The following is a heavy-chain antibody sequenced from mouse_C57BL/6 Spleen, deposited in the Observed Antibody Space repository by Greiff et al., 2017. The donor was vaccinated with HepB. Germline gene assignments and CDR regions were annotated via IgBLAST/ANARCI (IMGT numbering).Heavy chain of an antibody. V-gene: IGHV1-50*01. CDR1: GYTFTSYW. Sequence: QVQLQQPGAELVKPGASVKLSCKASGYTFTSYWMQWVKQRPGQGLEWIGEIDPSDSYTNYNQKFKGKATLTVDTSSSTAYMQLSSLTSEDSAVYYCARGSDGLAWFAYWGQGTLVTVSA. CDR2: IDPSDSYT. J-gene: IGHJ3*01. D-gene: IGHD2-3*01. CDR3: ARGSDGLAWFAY.